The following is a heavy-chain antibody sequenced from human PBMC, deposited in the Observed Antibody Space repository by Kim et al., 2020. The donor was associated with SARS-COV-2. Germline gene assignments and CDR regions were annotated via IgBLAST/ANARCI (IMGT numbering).Heavy chain of an antibody. CDR3: ARKVQLWSAGFDY. V-gene: IGHV4-61*08. CDR1: GASVSSGDYY. CDR2: IYYSVRT. D-gene: IGHD5-18*01. J-gene: IGHJ4*02. Sequence: SETLSLTCTVSGASVSSGDYYWSWIRQPPGEGLEWIGYIYYSVRTNYNPSLKSRGIISLDTSKNQFSLKLSSVTAADTAVYYCARKVQLWSAGFDYWGQG.